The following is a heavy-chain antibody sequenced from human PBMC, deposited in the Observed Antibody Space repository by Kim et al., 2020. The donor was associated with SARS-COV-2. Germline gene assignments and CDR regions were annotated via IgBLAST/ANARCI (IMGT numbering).Heavy chain of an antibody. D-gene: IGHD3-22*01. CDR3: ARWGNYDSSGYYLNSNYYGMDV. CDR2: IDPSDSYT. J-gene: IGHJ6*02. Sequence: ESLKISCKGSGYSLTSYWISWVRQMPGKGLEWMGRIDPSDSYTNYSPSFQGHVTISADKSISTAYLQWSSLKASDTAMYYCARWGNYDSSGYYLNSNYYGMDVWGQGTTVTVSS. CDR1: GYSLTSYW. V-gene: IGHV5-10-1*01.